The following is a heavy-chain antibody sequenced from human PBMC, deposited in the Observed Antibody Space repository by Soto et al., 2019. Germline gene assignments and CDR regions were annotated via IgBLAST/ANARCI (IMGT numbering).Heavy chain of an antibody. V-gene: IGHV4-59*01. CDR3: AREGAYGDTP. D-gene: IGHD4-17*01. CDR1: GGSINTYY. CDR2: ISYSGST. Sequence: QVQLQESGPGLVKPSETLSLTCTVSGGSINTYYWSWIRQPPGKGLEWIGYISYSGSTNYNPSLQSRVTLSGNTSKNQFSLKLSSVTAADTAVYYCAREGAYGDTPWGQGTLVTVSS. J-gene: IGHJ5*02.